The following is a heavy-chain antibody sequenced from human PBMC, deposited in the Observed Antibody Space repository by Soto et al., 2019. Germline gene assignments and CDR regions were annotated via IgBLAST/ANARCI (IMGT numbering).Heavy chain of an antibody. CDR1: GGSISSYY. V-gene: IGHV4-59*01. CDR2: IYYSGST. CDR3: ARMYYYDSSGYYNVPNWFDP. J-gene: IGHJ5*02. D-gene: IGHD3-22*01. Sequence: SETLSLTCTVSGGSISSYYWSWIRQPPGKGLEWIGYIYYSGSTNYNPSLKSRVTISVDTSKNQFSLKLSSVTAADTAVYYCARMYYYDSSGYYNVPNWFDPSGQGTLVTVSS.